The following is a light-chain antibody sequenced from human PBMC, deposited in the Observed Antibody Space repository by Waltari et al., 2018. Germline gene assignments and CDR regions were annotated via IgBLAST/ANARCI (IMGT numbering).Light chain of an antibody. V-gene: IGKV3D-15*01. CDR1: LSIDDS. CDR3: QQYNQWPLT. CDR2: GPS. Sequence: EIVMTQSPATLSVSRGGSATLSCRASLSIDDSLAWYQQKPGHPPRLLIHGPSTRDTGIPVRFSGSGSGTDFTLTITGLQSEDFAVYFCQQYNQWPLTFGRGTKVEIK. J-gene: IGKJ4*01.